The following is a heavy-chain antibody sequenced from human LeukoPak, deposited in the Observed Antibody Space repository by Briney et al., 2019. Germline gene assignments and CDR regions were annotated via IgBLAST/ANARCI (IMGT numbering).Heavy chain of an antibody. CDR2: ISGSGRTI. CDR3: ARDFKDSTYYNFDC. D-gene: IGHD2/OR15-2a*01. Sequence: GGSLRLSCAASGFSFSDYYMSWICQAPGKGLEWVSYISGSGRTIYYADSVKGRFTISRDNAKNSLYLQMNSLRADDTAVYYCARDFKDSTYYNFDCWGQGTLVTVSS. CDR1: GFSFSDYY. J-gene: IGHJ4*02. V-gene: IGHV3-11*01.